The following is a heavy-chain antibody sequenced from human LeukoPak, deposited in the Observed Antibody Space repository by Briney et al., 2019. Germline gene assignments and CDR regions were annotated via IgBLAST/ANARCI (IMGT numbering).Heavy chain of an antibody. Sequence: GGSLRLSCAASGFTFSSYSMNWVRQAPGKGLEWVSSISSSSSYIYYADSVKGRFTISRDNAKNSLYLQMNSLRAEDAAVYYCARVEGQQLSNYFDYWGQGTLVTVSS. D-gene: IGHD6-13*01. J-gene: IGHJ4*02. CDR1: GFTFSSYS. CDR3: ARVEGQQLSNYFDY. V-gene: IGHV3-21*01. CDR2: ISSSSSYI.